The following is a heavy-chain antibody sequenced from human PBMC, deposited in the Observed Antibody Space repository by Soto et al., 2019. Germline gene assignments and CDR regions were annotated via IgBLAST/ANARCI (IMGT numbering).Heavy chain of an antibody. V-gene: IGHV4-31*03. J-gene: IGHJ6*02. CDR1: GGSITSGGYY. D-gene: IGHD6-13*01. CDR3: ASCGHSSSWYDNDYYYYGMDV. Sequence: SETLSLTCSVSGGSITSGGYYWNWIRQHPGKGLEWIGYIYYGGITYYNPSLKSRITISVDTSKNQFSLKLSSVTAADTAVYYCASCGHSSSWYDNDYYYYGMDVWGQGTTVTVSS. CDR2: IYYGGIT.